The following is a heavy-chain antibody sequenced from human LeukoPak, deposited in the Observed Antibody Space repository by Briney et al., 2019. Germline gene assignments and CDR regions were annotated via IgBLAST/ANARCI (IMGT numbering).Heavy chain of an antibody. V-gene: IGHV3-48*02. CDR3: ARDPGSV. Sequence: GGSLRLSCTASGFTFSSYSMKWVRQAPVKGLEWVSHISSSSSTKYYADSVKGRFTTSRDNAKNSLYLQMNSLRDEDTAVYYFARDPGSVWGQGTLVTVSS. CDR1: GFTFSSYS. CDR2: ISSSSSTK. D-gene: IGHD3-10*01. J-gene: IGHJ4*02.